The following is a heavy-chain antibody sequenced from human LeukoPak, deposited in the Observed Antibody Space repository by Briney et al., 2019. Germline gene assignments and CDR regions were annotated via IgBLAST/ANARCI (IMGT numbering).Heavy chain of an antibody. J-gene: IGHJ4*02. Sequence: PSQTLSLTCTVSGDSVSSGGYYWSWIRQHPGKGLEWIGYIFYSRTTDYNPSLKGRATISVDASKNQMSLTLRSVTAADTAVYYWAGGGGDFDYWGQGRLVTVSS. CDR1: GDSVSSGGYY. V-gene: IGHV4-31*03. CDR2: IFYSRTT. D-gene: IGHD3-16*01. CDR3: AGGGGDFDY.